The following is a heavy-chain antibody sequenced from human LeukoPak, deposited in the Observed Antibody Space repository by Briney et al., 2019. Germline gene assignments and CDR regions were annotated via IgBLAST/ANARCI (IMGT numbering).Heavy chain of an antibody. Sequence: GGSLRLSCAVSGFTFSSYWMHWVRQAPGKGLVWVSRINSDGSSTSYADSVKGRFTISRGNAKNTLYLQMNSLRAEDTAVYYCARERYYYGSGSLLDYWGQGTLVTVSA. J-gene: IGHJ4*02. V-gene: IGHV3-74*01. CDR3: ARERYYYGSGSLLDY. D-gene: IGHD3-10*01. CDR1: GFTFSSYW. CDR2: INSDGSST.